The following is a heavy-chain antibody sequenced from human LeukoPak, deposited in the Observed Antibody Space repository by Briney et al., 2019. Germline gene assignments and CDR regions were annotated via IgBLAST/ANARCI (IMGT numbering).Heavy chain of an antibody. V-gene: IGHV1-69*04. J-gene: IGHJ1*01. D-gene: IGHD3-9*01. CDR2: INPILGIA. CDR3: ARVAGYYDILTGYYPAEYFQH. CDR1: GGTFSSYA. Sequence: SVKVSCKASGGTFSSYAISWVRQAPGQGLEWMGRINPILGIADYAQKFQGRVTITADKSTSTAYMELSSLRSEDTAVYYCARVAGYYDILTGYYPAEYFQHWGQGTLVTVSS.